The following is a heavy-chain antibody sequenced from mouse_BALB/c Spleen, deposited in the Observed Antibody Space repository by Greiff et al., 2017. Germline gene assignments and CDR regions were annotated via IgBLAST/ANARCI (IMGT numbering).Heavy chain of an antibody. J-gene: IGHJ4*01. CDR3: ARGRYDGYYDAMDY. CDR1: GFNIKDTY. D-gene: IGHD2-3*01. CDR2: IDPANGNT. Sequence: EVQLQQSGAELVKPGASVKLSCTASGFNIKDTYMHWVKQRPEQGLEWIGRIDPANGNTKYDPKFQGKATITADTSSNTAYLQLSSLTSEDTAVYYCARGRYDGYYDAMDYWGQGTSVTVSS. V-gene: IGHV14-3*02.